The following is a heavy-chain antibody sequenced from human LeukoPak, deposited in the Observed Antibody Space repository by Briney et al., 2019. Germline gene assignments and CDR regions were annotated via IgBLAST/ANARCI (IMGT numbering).Heavy chain of an antibody. CDR3: ARAVGIVGATTFDY. V-gene: IGHV4-39*07. CDR1: GGSISSSSYY. D-gene: IGHD1-26*01. J-gene: IGHJ4*02. CDR2: IYYSGST. Sequence: SETPSLTCTVSGGSISSSSYYWGWIRQPPGKGLEWIGSIYYSGSTYYNPSLKSRVTISVDTSKNQFSLKLSSVTAADTAVYYCARAVGIVGATTFDYWGQGTLVTVSS.